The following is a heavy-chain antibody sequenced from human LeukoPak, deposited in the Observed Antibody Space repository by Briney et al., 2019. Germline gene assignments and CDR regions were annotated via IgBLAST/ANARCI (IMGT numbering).Heavy chain of an antibody. Sequence: GGSLRLSCAASGFTFSRYWMTWVRQAPGKGLEWVALIHHDESEQYYVDSVKGRFSISRDNAKGSVYLQMNSLRVDDTAVYYCTRWVSQYYFDYWGQGALVTVSS. CDR3: TRWVSQYYFDY. J-gene: IGHJ4*02. V-gene: IGHV3-7*01. CDR1: GFTFSRYW. CDR2: IHHDESEQ. D-gene: IGHD2-21*01.